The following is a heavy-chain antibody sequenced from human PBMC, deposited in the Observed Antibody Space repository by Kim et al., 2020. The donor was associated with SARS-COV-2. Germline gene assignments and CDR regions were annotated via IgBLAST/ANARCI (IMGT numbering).Heavy chain of an antibody. J-gene: IGHJ6*02. V-gene: IGHV3-30*18. D-gene: IGHD2-2*02. CDR3: AKDGPISYYYYYGMDV. CDR2: ISYDGSNK. Sequence: GGSLRLSCAASGFTFSSYGMHWVRQAPGKGLEWVAVISYDGSNKYYADSVKGRFTISRDNSKNTLYLQMNSLRAEDTAVYYCAKDGPISYYYYYGMDVWGQGTTVTVSS. CDR1: GFTFSSYG.